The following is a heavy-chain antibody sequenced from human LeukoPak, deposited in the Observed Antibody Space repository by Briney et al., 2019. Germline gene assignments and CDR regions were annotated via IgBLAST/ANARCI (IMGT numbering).Heavy chain of an antibody. CDR1: GFTFNTYV. Sequence: PGGSLRLSCVASGFTFNTYVMSWVRQAPGKGLEWVSAIRANPDFTYYADSVKGRFTISRDNAESSVYLQMNSLRVDDTGLYYCTRDIDDVLTGDDAFDVWGQGTVVTVSS. J-gene: IGHJ3*01. CDR3: TRDIDDVLTGDDAFDV. D-gene: IGHD3-9*01. V-gene: IGHV3-23*01. CDR2: IRANPDFT.